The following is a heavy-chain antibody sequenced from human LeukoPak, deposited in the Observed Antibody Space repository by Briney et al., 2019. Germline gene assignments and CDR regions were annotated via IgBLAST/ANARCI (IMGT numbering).Heavy chain of an antibody. J-gene: IGHJ4*02. CDR1: GYSFSSYW. CDR2: IDNYGRTT. CDR3: ARDVGGAGSF. D-gene: IGHD3-10*01. Sequence: GGSLRLSCAASGYSFSSYWMHWVRQVPGKGLVWVSRIDNYGRTTDYADSVKGRFTISRDNVQNTLYLQMDSLNAEDTAVYYCARDVGGAGSFWGQGTLVTVSS. V-gene: IGHV3-74*01.